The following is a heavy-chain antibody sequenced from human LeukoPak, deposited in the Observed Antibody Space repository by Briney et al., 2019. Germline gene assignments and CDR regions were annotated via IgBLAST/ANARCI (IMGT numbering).Heavy chain of an antibody. CDR2: ISYDGSNK. CDR3: ANGVRYSSGWYGNFDY. Sequence: PGGSLRLSCAASGFTFSSYGMPWVRQAPGKGLEWVAVISYDGSNKYYADSVKGRFTISRDNSKNTLYLQMNSLRAEDTAAYYCANGVRYSSGWYGNFDYWGQGTLVTVSS. J-gene: IGHJ4*02. D-gene: IGHD6-19*01. CDR1: GFTFSSYG. V-gene: IGHV3-30*18.